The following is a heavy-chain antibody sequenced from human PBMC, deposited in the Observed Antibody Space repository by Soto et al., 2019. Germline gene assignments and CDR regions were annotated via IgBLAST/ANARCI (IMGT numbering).Heavy chain of an antibody. V-gene: IGHV1-69*06. CDR1: GGTFSSYA. Sequence: NVYCKASGGTFSSYAISWVRQAHGQGLEWMGGIIPIFGTANYAQKFQGRVTITADKSTSTAYMELSSLRSEDTAVYYCARSYDSSGYYYNLWFQHWGQGTLVTVSS. CDR3: ARSYDSSGYYYNLWFQH. D-gene: IGHD3-22*01. J-gene: IGHJ1*01. CDR2: IIPIFGTA.